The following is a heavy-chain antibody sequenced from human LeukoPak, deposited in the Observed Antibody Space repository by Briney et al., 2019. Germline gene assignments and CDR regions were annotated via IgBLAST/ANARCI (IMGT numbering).Heavy chain of an antibody. V-gene: IGHV3-23*01. CDR2: ISGVGGTT. D-gene: IGHD3-22*01. CDR3: AKGGMSLDITMIVVGEYFDY. CDR1: GFTFGNYG. J-gene: IGHJ4*02. Sequence: PGGSLRLSCAASGFTFGNYGMSWVRQAPGKGLEWVSAISGVGGTTYYADSVKGRFTISRDNSKNTLYLQMNSLRAEDTAVYYCAKGGMSLDITMIVVGEYFDYWGQGTLVTVSS.